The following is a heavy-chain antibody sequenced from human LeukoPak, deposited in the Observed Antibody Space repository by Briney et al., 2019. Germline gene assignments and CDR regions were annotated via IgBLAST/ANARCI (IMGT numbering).Heavy chain of an antibody. CDR2: IIPIFGTA. D-gene: IGHD2-2*01. CDR1: GGTFSSYA. CDR3: ARAPGVVVPAAHPFDY. V-gene: IGHV1-69*05. Sequence: SVKVSRKASGGTFSSYAISWVRQAPGQGLEWMGGIIPIFGTANYAQKFQGRVTITTDESTSTAYMELSSLRSEDTAVYYCARAPGVVVPAAHPFDYWGQGTLVTVSS. J-gene: IGHJ4*02.